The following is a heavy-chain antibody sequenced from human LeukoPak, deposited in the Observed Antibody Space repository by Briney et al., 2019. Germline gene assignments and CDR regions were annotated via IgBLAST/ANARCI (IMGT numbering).Heavy chain of an antibody. Sequence: GGSLRLSCAASGFTFSSYSMNWVRQAPGKGLEWVSSIGSSSSYIYYADSVKGRFTISRDNAKNSLYLQMNSLRAEDTAVYYCARARGSSGWYSVWGQGTLVTVSS. CDR3: ARARGSSGWYSV. J-gene: IGHJ4*02. CDR2: IGSSSSYI. V-gene: IGHV3-21*04. D-gene: IGHD6-19*01. CDR1: GFTFSSYS.